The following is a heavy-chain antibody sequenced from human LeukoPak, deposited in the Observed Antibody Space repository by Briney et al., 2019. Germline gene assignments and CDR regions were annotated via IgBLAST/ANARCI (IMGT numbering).Heavy chain of an antibody. CDR3: ARGLQLAGWFDP. V-gene: IGHV4-39*01. D-gene: IGHD5-18*01. CDR2: IYYSGST. CDR1: GGSISSSSYY. J-gene: IGHJ5*02. Sequence: SETLSLTCTVSGGSISSSSYYWGWIRQPPGRGLEWIGTIYYSGSTYYNPSLKSRVTISVATPKNQFSLKLSSVTAADTAVYYCARGLQLAGWFDPWGQGTLVTVSS.